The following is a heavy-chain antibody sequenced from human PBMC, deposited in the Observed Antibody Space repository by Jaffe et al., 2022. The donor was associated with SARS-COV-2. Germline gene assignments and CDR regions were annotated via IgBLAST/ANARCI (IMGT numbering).Heavy chain of an antibody. CDR1: GFTVSSNY. J-gene: IGHJ5*02. CDR2: IYSGGST. V-gene: IGHV3-53*01. CDR3: VLLWFGGGQLHWFDP. D-gene: IGHD3-10*01. Sequence: EVQLVESGGGLIQPGGSLRLSCAASGFTVSSNYMSWVRQAPGKGLEWVSVIYSGGSTYYADSVKGRFTISRDNSKNTLYLQMNSLRAEDTAVYYCVLLWFGGGQLHWFDPWGQGTLVTVSS.